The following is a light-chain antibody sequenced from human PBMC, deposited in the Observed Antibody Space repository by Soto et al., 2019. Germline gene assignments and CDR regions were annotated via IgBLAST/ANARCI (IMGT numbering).Light chain of an antibody. CDR3: QQYNSYLWT. CDR2: KAS. Sequence: DIQMTQSPSTLSASVGDRVTITCRASQSISSWLAWYQQKPGKAPKLLIYKASSLESGVPSRFSGSGSGTEFTLTISSLQPDDFATYYCQQYNSYLWTFDQGTKV. V-gene: IGKV1-5*03. CDR1: QSISSW. J-gene: IGKJ1*01.